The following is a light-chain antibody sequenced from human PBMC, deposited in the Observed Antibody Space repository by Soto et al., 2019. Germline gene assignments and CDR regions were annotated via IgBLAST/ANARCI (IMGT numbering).Light chain of an antibody. CDR2: GAS. Sequence: EIVLPQSPDTLSLSPGERATLSCRASQSVSSSYLAWYQQKPGQAPRLLIYGASSRATGIPDRFSGSGSGTDFTLTISRLEAEDFAVYYCQQYDTSPRTFGQGTKV. J-gene: IGKJ2*01. V-gene: IGKV3-20*01. CDR1: QSVSSSY. CDR3: QQYDTSPRT.